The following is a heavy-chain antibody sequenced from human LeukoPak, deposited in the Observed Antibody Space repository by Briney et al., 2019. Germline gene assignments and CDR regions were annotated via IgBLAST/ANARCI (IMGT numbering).Heavy chain of an antibody. J-gene: IGHJ6*03. Sequence: ASVKVSCKASGYTFTSYYMHWVRQAPGQGLEWMGIINPSGGSTSYAQKFQGRVTMTRDMSTSTVYMELSSLRSEDTAVYYCARDGEMRVHVWGIVVVPAAFMDVWGKGTTVTVSS. D-gene: IGHD2-2*01. CDR2: INPSGGST. CDR3: ARDGEMRVHVWGIVVVPAAFMDV. CDR1: GYTFTSYY. V-gene: IGHV1-46*01.